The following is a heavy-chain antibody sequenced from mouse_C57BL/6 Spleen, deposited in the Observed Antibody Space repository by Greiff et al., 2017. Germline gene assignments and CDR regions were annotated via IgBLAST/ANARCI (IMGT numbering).Heavy chain of an antibody. V-gene: IGHV1-69*01. CDR3: ARGYSNPWFAY. D-gene: IGHD2-5*01. CDR2: IDPSDSYT. CDR1: GYTFTSYW. Sequence: QVQLQQPGAELVMPGASVKLSCKASGYTFTSYWMHWVKQRPGQGLEWIGEIDPSDSYTNYHQKFKGKSTLTVDKSSSTAYMQLSSLTSEDSAVYYCARGYSNPWFAYWGQGTLVTVSA. J-gene: IGHJ3*01.